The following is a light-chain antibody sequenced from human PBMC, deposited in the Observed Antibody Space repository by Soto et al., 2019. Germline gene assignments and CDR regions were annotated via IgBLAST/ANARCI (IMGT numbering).Light chain of an antibody. CDR2: DVT. V-gene: IGLV2-14*03. Sequence: QSALTQPDSVSGSPGQSITISCTGTSNDIGAYNYFSRYQQHPGKAPKLLIYDVTNRPSGVSDRFSGSKSGRTASLTISGLQPDDEGDYYCTSYTSIIAVVFGGGTKVTVL. CDR3: TSYTSIIAVV. CDR1: SNDIGAYNY. J-gene: IGLJ2*01.